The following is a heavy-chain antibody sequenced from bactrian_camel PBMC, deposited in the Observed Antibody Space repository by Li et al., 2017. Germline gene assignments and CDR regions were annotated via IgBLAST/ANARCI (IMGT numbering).Heavy chain of an antibody. Sequence: HVQLVESGGGSVQAGGSLRLSCAVSGYTASSKCMGWFRQAPGKEREGVALIYTGGGGTWYADSVKGRFTISQDNAKNTVYLQMNRLYAEDTALYYCATGGAWFMKWGQGTQVTVS. V-gene: IGHV3S1*01. CDR3: ATGGAWFMK. D-gene: IGHD3*01. CDR1: GYTASSKC. CDR2: IYTGGGGT. J-gene: IGHJ4*01.